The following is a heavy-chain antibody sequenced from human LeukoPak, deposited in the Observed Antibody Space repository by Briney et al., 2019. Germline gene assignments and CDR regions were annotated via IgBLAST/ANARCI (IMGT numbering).Heavy chain of an antibody. CDR2: ISYDGSNK. CDR3: ARDFRWRGYDFWNGFSHPIPD. J-gene: IGHJ4*02. D-gene: IGHD3-3*01. CDR1: GFTFSAYA. Sequence: PGRSLRLSCAASGFTFSAYAMHWVRQAPGKGLDWVAVISYDGSNKYYADSVKGRFTISRDNSKSTLYLQMNSLRAEDTAFYYCARDFRWRGYDFWNGFSHPIPDGGQGTLVTVSS. V-gene: IGHV3-30-3*01.